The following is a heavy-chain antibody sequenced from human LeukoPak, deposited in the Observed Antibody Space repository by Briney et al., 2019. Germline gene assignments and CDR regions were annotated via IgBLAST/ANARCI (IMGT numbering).Heavy chain of an antibody. J-gene: IGHJ4*02. D-gene: IGHD6-19*01. CDR2: IHSNGAT. Sequence: SETLSLTCTASGGSINSDYWTWIRQPPTKGLEWIGYIHSNGATSYNPSLKSRVTMSVDTSKKHFSLKMTSVTAADTAVYYCARYGGSGWVIDKWGQGTLVTVSS. CDR3: ARYGGSGWVIDK. V-gene: IGHV4-59*08. CDR1: GGSINSDY.